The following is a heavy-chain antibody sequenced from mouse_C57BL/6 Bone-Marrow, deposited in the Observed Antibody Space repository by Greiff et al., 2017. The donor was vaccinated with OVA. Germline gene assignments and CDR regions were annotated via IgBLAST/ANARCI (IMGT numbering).Heavy chain of an antibody. CDR1: GFNIKDDY. CDR3: TGRRYYFDY. CDR2: VDPENGYT. V-gene: IGHV14-4*01. Sequence: VQLQQSGAELVRPGASVKLSCTASGFNIKDDYMHWVKQRPEQGLEWIGWVDPENGYTEYASKFQGKATITADTSSNTAYLQLSSLTSEDTAVYYCTGRRYYFDYWGQGTTLTVSS. J-gene: IGHJ2*01.